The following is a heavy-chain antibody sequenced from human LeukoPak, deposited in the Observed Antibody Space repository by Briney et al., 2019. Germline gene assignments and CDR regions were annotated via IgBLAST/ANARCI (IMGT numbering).Heavy chain of an antibody. D-gene: IGHD3-10*01. Sequence: SSETLSLTCAVSGGSISSSNWWSWVRQPPGKGLEWTGEIYRSGSTNYNPSLKSRVTISVDKSKNQFSLKLSSVTAADTAVYYCARVTMVRGELFDYWGQGTLVTVSS. CDR1: GGSISSSNW. CDR2: IYRSGST. V-gene: IGHV4-4*02. CDR3: ARVTMVRGELFDY. J-gene: IGHJ4*02.